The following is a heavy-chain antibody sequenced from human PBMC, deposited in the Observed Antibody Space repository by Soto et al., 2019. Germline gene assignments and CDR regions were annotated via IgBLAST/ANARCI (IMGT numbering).Heavy chain of an antibody. D-gene: IGHD6-19*01. CDR1: GGSVSSSSYS. Sequence: PSETLSLTCTVSGGSVSSSSYSWGWIRQSPGKGLEWIGTIYSSENTYYNPSLLSRVTIPVDTSKNEFSLRLSSVTAADTAVYYCARDVILRVAGTGFDSWGRGTLVTGSS. CDR2: IYSSENT. CDR3: ARDVILRVAGTGFDS. V-gene: IGHV4-39*02. J-gene: IGHJ4*02.